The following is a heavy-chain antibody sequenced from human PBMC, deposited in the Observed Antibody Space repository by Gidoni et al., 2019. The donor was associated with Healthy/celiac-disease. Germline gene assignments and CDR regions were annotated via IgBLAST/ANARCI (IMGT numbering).Heavy chain of an antibody. J-gene: IGHJ3*02. V-gene: IGHV1-18*01. CDR2: ISAYNGNK. CDR3: ARSMTMVRGVIRRAFDI. D-gene: IGHD3-10*01. Sequence: QVQLVQSGAEVKKPGASVKVSCKASGYTFTSYGISWVRQAPGQGLEWMGWISAYNGNKNYAQKLQGRVTMTTDTSTSTAYMELRSLRSDDTAVYYCARSMTMVRGVIRRAFDIWGQGTMVTVSS. CDR1: GYTFTSYG.